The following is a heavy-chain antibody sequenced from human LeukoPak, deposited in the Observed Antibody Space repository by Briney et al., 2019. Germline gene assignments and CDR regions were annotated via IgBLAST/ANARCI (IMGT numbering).Heavy chain of an antibody. Sequence: GASVKVSCKASGGTFSSYAISWVRQAPGQGLEWMGGIIPIFGTANYAQKFQGRVTITADESTSTAYMELSSLRSEDTAVYYCARGLSSSWPYYYYYMDVWGKGTTVTISS. J-gene: IGHJ6*03. CDR2: IIPIFGTA. D-gene: IGHD6-13*01. V-gene: IGHV1-69*01. CDR1: GGTFSSYA. CDR3: ARGLSSSWPYYYYYMDV.